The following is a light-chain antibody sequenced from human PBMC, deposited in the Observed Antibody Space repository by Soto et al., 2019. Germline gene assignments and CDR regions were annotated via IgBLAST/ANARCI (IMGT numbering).Light chain of an antibody. CDR3: QQYNNWPLYT. J-gene: IGKJ2*01. CDR2: GSF. CDR1: QSVSSN. Sequence: EIVMTQSPATLSVSPGERATLSCRASQSVSSNLAWYQQKPGQAPMLLIYGSFTRATGIPARFSGSGSGTEFTLTISSLQSEDFAVYYCQQYNNWPLYTFGQGTKLEIK. V-gene: IGKV3-15*01.